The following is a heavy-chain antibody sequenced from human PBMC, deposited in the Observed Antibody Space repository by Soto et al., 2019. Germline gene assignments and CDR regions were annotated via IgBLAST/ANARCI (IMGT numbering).Heavy chain of an antibody. D-gene: IGHD6-13*01. Sequence: QLQLQESGPGLVKPSETLSLTCTVSGGSISSSSYYWGWIRQPPGKGLEWIGSIYYSGSTYYNPSLKSRLTISVDTSNNQFSLKLSSVTAADTAVYYCARHGPRYSSSWLLYNWFDPWGQGTLVTVSS. CDR2: IYYSGST. J-gene: IGHJ5*02. CDR3: ARHGPRYSSSWLLYNWFDP. V-gene: IGHV4-39*01. CDR1: GGSISSSSYY.